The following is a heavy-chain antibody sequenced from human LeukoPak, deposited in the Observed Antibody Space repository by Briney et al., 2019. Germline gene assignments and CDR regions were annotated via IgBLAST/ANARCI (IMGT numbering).Heavy chain of an antibody. J-gene: IGHJ5*02. Sequence: PGRSLRLSCAASGFTFSSYGMHWVRQAPGKGLEWVAVIWYDGSNKYYADSVKGRFTISRDNSKNTLYLQMNSLRDEDTAVYYCARESDTMIADPWGQGTLVTVSS. D-gene: IGHD3-22*01. CDR2: IWYDGSNK. CDR1: GFTFSSYG. CDR3: ARESDTMIADP. V-gene: IGHV3-33*01.